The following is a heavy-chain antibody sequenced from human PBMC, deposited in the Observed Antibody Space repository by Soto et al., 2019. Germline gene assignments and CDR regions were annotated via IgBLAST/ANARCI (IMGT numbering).Heavy chain of an antibody. CDR3: ARHLPSSSSSEWSMYYFDY. D-gene: IGHD6-6*01. Sequence: QLQLQESGPGLVKPSETLSLTCTVSGVSISSSSYYWGWIRQPPGKGLEWIGSIYYSGSTYYNPSLKIRVTISVDTSKDQFSLKLSSVTAADTAVYYCARHLPSSSSSEWSMYYFDYWGQGTLVTVS. V-gene: IGHV4-39*01. CDR2: IYYSGST. CDR1: GVSISSSSYY. J-gene: IGHJ4*02.